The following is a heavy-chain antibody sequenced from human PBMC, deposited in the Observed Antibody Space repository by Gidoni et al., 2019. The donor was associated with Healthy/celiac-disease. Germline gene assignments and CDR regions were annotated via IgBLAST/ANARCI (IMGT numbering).Heavy chain of an antibody. Sequence: QVQLVQSGAEVKKPGASVKVSCKASGYPFTSYDINWVRQATGQGLEWMGWMNPNRGNTGYAQKFQGRVTMTRNTSISTAYMELSSLRSEDTAVYYCARVNTMVQGVNYYYYYGMDVWGQGTTVTVSS. V-gene: IGHV1-8*01. CDR3: ARVNTMVQGVNYYYYYGMDV. D-gene: IGHD3-10*01. CDR2: MNPNRGNT. J-gene: IGHJ6*02. CDR1: GYPFTSYD.